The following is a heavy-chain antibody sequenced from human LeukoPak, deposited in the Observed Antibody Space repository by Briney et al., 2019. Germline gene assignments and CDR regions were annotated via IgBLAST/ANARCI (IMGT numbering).Heavy chain of an antibody. J-gene: IGHJ6*03. CDR3: AKEGTAQTYYHYCYMDV. V-gene: IGHV3-30*02. Sequence: PGGSLRLSCAASGFTFSTYGMHWVRQAPGRGLEWVAFIRFDGGDDNYAESVKGRITISRDNSKNTVYLQMNSLRVEDTAVYYCAKEGTAQTYYHYCYMDVWGKGTTVSVSS. D-gene: IGHD3-10*01. CDR1: GFTFSTYG. CDR2: IRFDGGDD.